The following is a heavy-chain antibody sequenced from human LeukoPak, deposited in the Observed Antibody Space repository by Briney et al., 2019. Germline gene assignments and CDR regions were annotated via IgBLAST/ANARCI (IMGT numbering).Heavy chain of an antibody. J-gene: IGHJ4*02. CDR1: GFTFSSYA. D-gene: IGHD1-1*01. CDR2: ISGNGENT. Sequence: PGGSLRLSCAASGFTFSSYAMTWVRQAPGKGLEWVSSISGNGENTYSADSVKGRFTISRDNSKNTLFLQMNSLRAEDTAVYYCARDVYNDYWGQGTLVTVSS. V-gene: IGHV3-23*01. CDR3: ARDVYNDY.